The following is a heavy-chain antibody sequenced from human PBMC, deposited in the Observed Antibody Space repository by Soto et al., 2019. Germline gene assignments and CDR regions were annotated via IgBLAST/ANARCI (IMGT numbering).Heavy chain of an antibody. CDR3: ARSYGFFHYYYMDV. V-gene: IGHV4-39*01. D-gene: IGHD3-3*01. CDR1: GGSISSSSYY. CDR2: IYYSGST. Sequence: SETLSLTCTVSGGSISSSSYYWGWIRQPPGKGLEWIGSIYYSGSTYYNPSLKSRVTISVDTSKNQFSLKLSSVTAADTAVYYCARSYGFFHYYYMDVWGKGTTVTVSS. J-gene: IGHJ6*03.